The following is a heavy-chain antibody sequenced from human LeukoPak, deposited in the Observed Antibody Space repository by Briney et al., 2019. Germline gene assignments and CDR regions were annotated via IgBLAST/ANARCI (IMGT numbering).Heavy chain of an antibody. V-gene: IGHV1-69*13. D-gene: IGHD3-10*01. J-gene: IGHJ3*02. CDR2: IIPIFGTA. CDR1: GGTFSSYA. Sequence: SVKVSCKASGGTFSSYAISWVRQAPGQGLEWMGGIIPIFGTANYAQKFQGRVTITADESTSTAYMELSSLRSEDTAVYYCARDRPGDEAFDIWGQGTTVTVSS. CDR3: ARDRPGDEAFDI.